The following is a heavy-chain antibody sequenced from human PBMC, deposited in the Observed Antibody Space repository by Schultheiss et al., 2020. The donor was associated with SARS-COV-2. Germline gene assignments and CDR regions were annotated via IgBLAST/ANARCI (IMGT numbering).Heavy chain of an antibody. CDR2: IYYSGST. V-gene: IGHV4-59*01. D-gene: IGHD6-6*01. CDR3: ARDVAARPYYYYGMDV. J-gene: IGHJ6*02. CDR1: GFTFSSYS. Sequence: GSLRLSCAASGFTFSSYSMNWVRQAPGKGLEWIGYIYYSGSTNYNPSLKSRVTISVDTSKNQFSLKLSSVTAADTAVYYCARDVAARPYYYYGMDVWGQGTTVTVSS.